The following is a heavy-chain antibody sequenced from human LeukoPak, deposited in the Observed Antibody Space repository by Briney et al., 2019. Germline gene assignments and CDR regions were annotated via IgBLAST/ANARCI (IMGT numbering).Heavy chain of an antibody. CDR1: GFTFGSYG. CDR3: AKDGAVDPGAFGI. J-gene: IGHJ3*02. Sequence: GGSLRLSCAASGFTFGSYGMHWVRQAPGKGLEWVAVIWYDGSNKYYADSVKGRFTISRDNSKNTLYLQMNSLRAEDTAVYYCAKDGAVDPGAFGIWGQGTMVTVSS. V-gene: IGHV3-33*06. D-gene: IGHD4-23*01. CDR2: IWYDGSNK.